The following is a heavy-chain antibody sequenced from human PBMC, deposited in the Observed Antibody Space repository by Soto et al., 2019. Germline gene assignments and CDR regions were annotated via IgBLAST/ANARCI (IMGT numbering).Heavy chain of an antibody. Sequence: QVQLVESGGGVVQPGRSLRLYCAASGFTFSTYAMNWVRQAPGKGLEWVAAISYDASNKYYAGSVKGRFTISRDNYKNTLYLHTNSLRTEDTARYYCARWVYAFDYWGQGTLVTVSS. CDR2: ISYDASNK. CDR1: GFTFSTYA. V-gene: IGHV3-30-3*01. D-gene: IGHD6-13*01. J-gene: IGHJ4*02. CDR3: ARWVYAFDY.